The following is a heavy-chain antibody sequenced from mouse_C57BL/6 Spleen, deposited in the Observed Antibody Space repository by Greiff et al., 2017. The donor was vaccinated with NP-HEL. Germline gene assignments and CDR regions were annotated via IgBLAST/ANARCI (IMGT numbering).Heavy chain of an antibody. D-gene: IGHD1-1*01. V-gene: IGHV1-22*01. CDR2: INPNNGGT. CDR3: AREELLAWFAY. CDR1: GYTFTDYD. J-gene: IGHJ3*01. Sequence: EVQLQQSGPELVKLGASVKMSCKASGYTFTDYDMHWVKQSHGKSLEWIGYINPNNGGTSYNQKFKGKATLTVNKSSSTAYMELRSLTSEDSAVYYCAREELLAWFAYWGQGTLVTVSA.